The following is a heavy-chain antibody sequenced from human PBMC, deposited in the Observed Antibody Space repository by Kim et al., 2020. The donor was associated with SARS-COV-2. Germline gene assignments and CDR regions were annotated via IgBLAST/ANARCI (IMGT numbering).Heavy chain of an antibody. CDR2: IYTSGST. J-gene: IGHJ3*02. CDR3: ARENERLPYYDSSGYYKSPAVNAFDI. Sequence: SETLSLTCTVSGGSISSYYWSWIRQPAGKGLEWIGRIYTSGSTNYNPSLKSRVTMSVDTSKNQFSLKLSSVTAADTAVYYCARENERLPYYDSSGYYKSPAVNAFDIWGQGTMVTVSS. D-gene: IGHD3-22*01. CDR1: GGSISSYY. V-gene: IGHV4-4*07.